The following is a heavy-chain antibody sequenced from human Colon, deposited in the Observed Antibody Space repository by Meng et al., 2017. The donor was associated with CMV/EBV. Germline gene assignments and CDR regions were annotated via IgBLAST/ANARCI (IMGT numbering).Heavy chain of an antibody. D-gene: IGHD7-27*01. V-gene: IGHV1-2*02. CDR3: AKDLTGVSEGY. Sequence: ASVTVSCKASGYTFTDYHMHWVRQAPGQGLQYMACINPKNGDTYYAQKFQGRVTVTRDTSISTSYMELSRLISDDTAVYYCAKDLTGVSEGYWGQGTLVTVSS. J-gene: IGHJ4*02. CDR2: INPKNGDT. CDR1: GYTFTDYH.